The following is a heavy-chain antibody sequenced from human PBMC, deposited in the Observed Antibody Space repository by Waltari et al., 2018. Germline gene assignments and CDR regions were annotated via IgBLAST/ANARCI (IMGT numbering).Heavy chain of an antibody. V-gene: IGHV3-33*01. CDR3: ARGMEGADAFDI. J-gene: IGHJ3*02. CDR1: VFTFSSYG. Sequence: QVQLVESGGGVVQPGGSLRLSFAASVFTFSSYGMHWVRQAPGKGLEWVAVIWYDGSNTYYADSVKGRFTISRGNSKNTLYLQMNSLRAEDTAVYYCARGMEGADAFDIWGQGTMVTVSS. CDR2: IWYDGSNT. D-gene: IGHD3-16*01.